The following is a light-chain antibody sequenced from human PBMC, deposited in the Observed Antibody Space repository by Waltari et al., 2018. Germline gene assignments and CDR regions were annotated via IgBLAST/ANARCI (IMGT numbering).Light chain of an antibody. Sequence: DIQMTQSPSSLSASVGDRVTITCRASQTIRNHLNWYHLIPGKAPKVLIYATSTLESGVPSTFSGSGSGTEFTLTISSLQPDDFATYYCQQSYSTPLTFGGGTRVDIK. V-gene: IGKV1-39*01. J-gene: IGKJ4*01. CDR1: QTIRNH. CDR2: ATS. CDR3: QQSYSTPLT.